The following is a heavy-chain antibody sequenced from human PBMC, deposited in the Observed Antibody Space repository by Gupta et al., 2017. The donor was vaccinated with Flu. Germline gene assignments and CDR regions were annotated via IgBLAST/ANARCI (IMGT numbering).Heavy chain of an antibody. CDR3: IRMGATAASHYYGMGV. CDR2: SGST. J-gene: IGHJ6*02. Sequence: SGSTYYNPSLKSRVTMSVGTSKNQFSLELRSITAADAAVYYCIRMGATAASHYYGMGVWGQGTSVTVSS. D-gene: IGHD1-26*01. V-gene: IGHV4-39*01.